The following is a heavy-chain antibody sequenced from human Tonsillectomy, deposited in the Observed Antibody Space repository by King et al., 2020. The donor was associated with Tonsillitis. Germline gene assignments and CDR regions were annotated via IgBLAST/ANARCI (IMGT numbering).Heavy chain of an antibody. CDR3: AKELSYGDCVSGEDYFDY. CDR2: ISGSGGTT. D-gene: IGHD4-17*01. V-gene: IGHV3-23*04. CDR1: GFTFSSYA. Sequence: VQLVESGGGLVQSGGSLRLSCAASGFTFSSYAMSWVRQAPGKGLEWVSGISGSGGTTYYADSVKGRFTISRDNSKNTVYLQMNSLRAEDTAVYYCAKELSYGDCVSGEDYFDYWGQGTLVTVSS. J-gene: IGHJ4*02.